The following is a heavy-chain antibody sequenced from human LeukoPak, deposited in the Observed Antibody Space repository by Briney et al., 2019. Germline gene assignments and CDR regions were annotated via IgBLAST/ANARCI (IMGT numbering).Heavy chain of an antibody. Sequence: PSETLSLTCAVYGGSFSGYYWSWIRQPPGKGLEWIGTIYYSGSTYYNPSLKSRVTISVDTSKNQFSLNLSSVTAADTAVYYCARDRQRNWFDPWGQGTLVTVSS. CDR3: ARDRQRNWFDP. J-gene: IGHJ5*02. V-gene: IGHV4-34*11. CDR1: GGSFSGYY. CDR2: IYYSGST.